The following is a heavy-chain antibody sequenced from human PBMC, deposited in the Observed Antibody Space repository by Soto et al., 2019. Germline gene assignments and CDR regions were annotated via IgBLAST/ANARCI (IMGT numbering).Heavy chain of an antibody. D-gene: IGHD3-3*01. CDR2: IYWNDDK. Sequence: QITLKESGPTLVKPTQTLTLTCTFSGFSLSTSGVGVGWIRQPPGKALEWLALIYWNDDKRYSPSLKSRLTITQDTSKNQVLLTMTNMDPVDTATYYCAHRNEAYYDFWSGYSPQNWFDPWGQGTLVTVSS. CDR3: AHRNEAYYDFWSGYSPQNWFDP. CDR1: GFSLSTSGVG. J-gene: IGHJ5*02. V-gene: IGHV2-5*01.